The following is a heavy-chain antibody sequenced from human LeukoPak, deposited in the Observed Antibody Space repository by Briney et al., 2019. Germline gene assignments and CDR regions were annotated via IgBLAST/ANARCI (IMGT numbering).Heavy chain of an antibody. J-gene: IGHJ3*02. CDR1: GGSISSGGYY. CDR2: IYYSGST. Sequence: SETLSLTCTVSGGSISSGGYYWSWIRQHPGKGLEWIGYIYYSGSTYYNPSLESRVTISVDTSKNQFSLKLSSVTAADTAVYYCARDYGSAYAFDIWGQGTMVTVSS. CDR3: ARDYGSAYAFDI. V-gene: IGHV4-31*03. D-gene: IGHD3-10*01.